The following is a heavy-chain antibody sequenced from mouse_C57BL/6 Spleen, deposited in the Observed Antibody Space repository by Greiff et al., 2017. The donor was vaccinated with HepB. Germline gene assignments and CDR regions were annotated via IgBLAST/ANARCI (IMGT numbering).Heavy chain of an antibody. CDR2: IYPGDGDT. CDR1: GYAFSSSW. D-gene: IGHD1-1*01. Sequence: QVQLKQSGPELVKPGASVKISCKASGYAFSSSWMNWVKQRPGKGLEWIGRIYPGDGDTNYNGKFKGKATLTADKSSSTAYMQLSSLTSEDSAVYFCARTGYYGSSHYWYFDVWGTGTTVTVSS. V-gene: IGHV1-82*01. J-gene: IGHJ1*03. CDR3: ARTGYYGSSHYWYFDV.